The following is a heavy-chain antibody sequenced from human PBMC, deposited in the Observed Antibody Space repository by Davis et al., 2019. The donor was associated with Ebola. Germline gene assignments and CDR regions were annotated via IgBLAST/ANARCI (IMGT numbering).Heavy chain of an antibody. CDR1: GGSFSSHP. CDR2: IIPIFDTP. CDR3: ARDFDGGNYYFDY. J-gene: IGHJ4*02. D-gene: IGHD3-9*01. V-gene: IGHV1-69*13. Sequence: SVKVSCKTSGGSFSSHPISWVRQAPRQGLEWMGGIIPIFDTPHYAQKFQGRITITADASTSTAYMELSNLRSEDTATYFCARDFDGGNYYFDYWGPGTPVTVSS.